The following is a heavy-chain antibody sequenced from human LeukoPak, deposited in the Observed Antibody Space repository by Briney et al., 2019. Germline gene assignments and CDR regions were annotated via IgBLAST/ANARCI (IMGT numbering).Heavy chain of an antibody. J-gene: IGHJ4*02. V-gene: IGHV1-18*01. Sequence: ASVKVSCKASGYTFTSYGISWVRQAPGQGLEWMGWISAYNGNTNYAQKLQGRVTMTTDTSTSTAYMELSSLRSEDTAVYYCARGPLGSYAFYYFDYWGQGTLVTVSS. CDR1: GYTFTSYG. CDR3: ARGPLGSYAFYYFDY. CDR2: ISAYNGNT. D-gene: IGHD1-26*01.